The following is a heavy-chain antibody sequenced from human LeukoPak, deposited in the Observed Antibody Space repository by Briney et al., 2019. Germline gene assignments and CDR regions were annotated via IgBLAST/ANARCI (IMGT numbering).Heavy chain of an antibody. Sequence: PGGSLRLSCAASGFTFDDYAMHWVRQAPGKGLEWVSGISWNSGSIGYADSVKGRFTISRDNAKNSLYLQMNSLRAEDTALYYCAKLAYSSGNYYFDYWGQGTLVTVSS. CDR3: AKLAYSSGNYYFDY. CDR1: GFTFDDYA. CDR2: ISWNSGSI. D-gene: IGHD6-19*01. V-gene: IGHV3-9*01. J-gene: IGHJ4*02.